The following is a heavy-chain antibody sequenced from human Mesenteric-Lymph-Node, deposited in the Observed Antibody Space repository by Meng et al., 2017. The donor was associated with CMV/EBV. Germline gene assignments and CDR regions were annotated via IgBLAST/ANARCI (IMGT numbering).Heavy chain of an antibody. CDR3: ARDVWLDH. V-gene: IGHV1-2*02. CDR2: INPRTGGT. CDR1: GYDFTTYY. J-gene: IGHJ5*02. Sequence: ASVKVSCKASGYDFTTYYIYWVRQAPGHRLEWIGWINPRTGGTNYAQAFHDRVTMTRDTSISTAYMELTGLRSDDTSVYYCARDVWLDHWGQGTLVTVSS.